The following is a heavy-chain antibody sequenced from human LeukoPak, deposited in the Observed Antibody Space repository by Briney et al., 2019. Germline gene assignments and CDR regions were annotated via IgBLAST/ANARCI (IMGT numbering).Heavy chain of an antibody. CDR3: ARETDGPGIFYF. CDR2: MNPNSGNT. J-gene: IGHJ4*02. CDR1: GYTFTSYD. D-gene: IGHD3-10*01. V-gene: IGHV1-8*01. Sequence: ASVKVSCKASGYTFTSYDINWVRQATGQGLEWMGWMNPNSGNTGYAQKFQGRVTMTRNTSISTAYMDLSSLRPADPAVSYCARETDGPGIFYFWGRGTRVTVST.